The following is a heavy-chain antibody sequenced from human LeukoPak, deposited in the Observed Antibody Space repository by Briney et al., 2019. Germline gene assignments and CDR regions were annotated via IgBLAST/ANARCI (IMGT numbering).Heavy chain of an antibody. CDR3: ARDRGGTAFGI. D-gene: IGHD3-16*01. V-gene: IGHV3-11*01. J-gene: IGHJ3*02. Sequence: GGALRLSCAASGFTFSDYYMTWIRQAPGKGLEWVSYITSSGSSIYYADSVKGRFTISRDNAKNSLYLQMNSLRAEDTAVYYCARDRGGTAFGIWGQGTMVTVSS. CDR2: ITSSGSSI. CDR1: GFTFSDYY.